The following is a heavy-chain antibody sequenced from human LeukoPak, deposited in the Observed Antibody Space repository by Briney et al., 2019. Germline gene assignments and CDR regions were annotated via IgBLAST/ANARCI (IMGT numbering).Heavy chain of an antibody. Sequence: GASVKVSCKASGYTFTGYYMHWVRHAPGQGLEWMGWVNPNSGGTNYAQKFQGRVTMTRDTSISTAYMELSRLRSDDTAVYYCARVPRVGATRNDAFDIWGQGTMVTVSS. CDR2: VNPNSGGT. J-gene: IGHJ3*02. D-gene: IGHD1-26*01. CDR1: GYTFTGYY. CDR3: ARVPRVGATRNDAFDI. V-gene: IGHV1-2*02.